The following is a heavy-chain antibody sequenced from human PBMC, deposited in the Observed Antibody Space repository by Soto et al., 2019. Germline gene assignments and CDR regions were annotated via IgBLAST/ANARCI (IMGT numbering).Heavy chain of an antibody. D-gene: IGHD2-8*02. Sequence: PGGSLRLSCAASGFTCSSYDMSWVRQAPGKGLEWVSTILVSGSTHYPDSVKGRFTISRDNSKNTVFLQMNSLTAGDTAVYYCAKATATGGGAFDICGQGTMVTVS. CDR3: AKATATGGGAFDI. V-gene: IGHV3-23*01. CDR2: ILVSGST. CDR1: GFTCSSYD. J-gene: IGHJ3*02.